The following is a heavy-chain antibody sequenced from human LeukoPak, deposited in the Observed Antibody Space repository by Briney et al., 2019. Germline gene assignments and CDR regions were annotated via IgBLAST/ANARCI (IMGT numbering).Heavy chain of an antibody. CDR3: ASTHPEGMVYATAPRAGFDP. V-gene: IGHV4-39*01. J-gene: IGHJ5*02. Sequence: PSETLSLTCTVSGGSISSSSYYWGWIRQPPGKGLEWIGSIYYSGSTYYNPSLKSRVTISVDTSKNQFSLKLSSVTAADTAVYYCASTHPEGMVYATAPRAGFDPWGQGTLVTVSS. CDR1: GGSISSSSYY. D-gene: IGHD2-8*01. CDR2: IYYSGST.